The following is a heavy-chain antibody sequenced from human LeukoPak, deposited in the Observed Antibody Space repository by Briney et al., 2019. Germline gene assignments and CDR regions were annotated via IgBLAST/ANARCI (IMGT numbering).Heavy chain of an antibody. CDR2: IGGSGGFHT. Sequence: GGSLRLSCAASGFTFSSYSLNWVRQAPGKGLEWVSGIGGSGGFHTYYADSVRGRFTISRDNSRNTLYVQMNSLRAADTAVYYCARDRNWGAYDIWGQGTMVTVSS. CDR1: GFTFSSYS. CDR3: ARDRNWGAYDI. D-gene: IGHD7-27*01. J-gene: IGHJ3*02. V-gene: IGHV3-23*01.